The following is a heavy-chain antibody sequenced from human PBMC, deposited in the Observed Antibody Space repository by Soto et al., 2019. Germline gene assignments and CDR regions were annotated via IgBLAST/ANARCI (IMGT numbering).Heavy chain of an antibody. V-gene: IGHV1-69*01. Sequence: SAYVSCNASGGSFNNNRGNSVRQAPGQGLEWMGGLIPIFGTASYAQRFQGRGTVIADESTSTAYMELSSLRSEDTAVYHCAIDPMHFDRIGYSARRLCDPCGQGTLVTVS. D-gene: IGHD3-22*01. CDR2: LIPIFGTA. CDR3: AIDPMHFDRIGYSARRLCDP. CDR1: GGSFNNNR. J-gene: IGHJ5*02.